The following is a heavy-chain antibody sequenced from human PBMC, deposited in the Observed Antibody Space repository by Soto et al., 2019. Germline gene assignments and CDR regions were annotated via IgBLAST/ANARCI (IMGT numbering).Heavy chain of an antibody. CDR2: ISDDGRNK. V-gene: IGHV3-30*04. J-gene: IGHJ5*02. CDR3: ARGLVVVINRDWFDP. CDR1: GFTFGNYG. Sequence: QVQLVESGGGVVQPGRSLRLSCAASGFTFGNYGMHWVRQAPGKGLEWVSVISDDGRNKDYADSAKGRFIISRDNSKNTLYLQMNRLRVEDTAIYYCARGLVVVINRDWFDPWGQGTLVTVSS. D-gene: IGHD3-22*01.